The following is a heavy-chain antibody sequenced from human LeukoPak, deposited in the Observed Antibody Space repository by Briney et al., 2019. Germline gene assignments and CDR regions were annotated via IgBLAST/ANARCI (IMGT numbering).Heavy chain of an antibody. CDR1: GFTFSSYW. D-gene: IGHD5-18*01. Sequence: LSGGSLRLSCVASGFTFSSYWMSWVRQAPGKGLEWVANIKEDGSEKNYVDSVKGRFTISRDNAKNSLYLQINSLRAEDTAVYYCASLDATMVNGDYWGQGTLVTVSS. CDR2: IKEDGSEK. CDR3: ASLDATMVNGDY. V-gene: IGHV3-7*01. J-gene: IGHJ4*02.